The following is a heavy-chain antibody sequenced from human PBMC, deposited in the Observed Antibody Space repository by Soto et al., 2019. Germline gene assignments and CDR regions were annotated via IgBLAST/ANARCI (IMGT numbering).Heavy chain of an antibody. V-gene: IGHV4-4*02. CDR2: IYHSGST. CDR1: GGSISSSNW. CDR3: ARVGGGSYNYWFDP. Sequence: PSETLSLTCAVSGGSISSSNWWSWVRQPPGKGLEWIGEIYHSGSTNYNPSLKSRVTISVDKSKNQFSLKLSSVTAADTAVYYCARVGGGSYNYWFDPWGQGTLVTVSS. J-gene: IGHJ5*02. D-gene: IGHD2-15*01.